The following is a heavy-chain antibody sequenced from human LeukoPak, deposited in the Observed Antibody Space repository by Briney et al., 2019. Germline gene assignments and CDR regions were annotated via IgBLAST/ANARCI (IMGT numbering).Heavy chain of an antibody. V-gene: IGHV3-7*01. CDR2: IKQDGSQK. D-gene: IGHD2-8*01. CDR1: GFTFSQYW. J-gene: IGHJ4*02. Sequence: GGSLRLSCTGSGFTFSQYWMTWVRQAPGKGLEWVANIKQDGSQKYYGRSVKGRFTISRDNAKNSLYLQMNSLRVEDTAVYFCVRDTYGPSDSWGQGTLVAVSS. CDR3: VRDTYGPSDS.